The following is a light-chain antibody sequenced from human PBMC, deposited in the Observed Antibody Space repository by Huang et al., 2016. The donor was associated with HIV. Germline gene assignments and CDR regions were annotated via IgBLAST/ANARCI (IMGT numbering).Light chain of an antibody. CDR1: QTISYNKNY. J-gene: IGKJ4*01. V-gene: IGKV4-1*01. CDR2: WAS. CDR3: QQYYSKPLT. Sequence: LGERATINCKSSQTISYNKNYLAWYQQKPGQSPKLLIYWASTRESGVPDRFSGSGSGTDFTLTISSLQAEDVAVYYCQQYYSKPLTFGGGTKVEIK.